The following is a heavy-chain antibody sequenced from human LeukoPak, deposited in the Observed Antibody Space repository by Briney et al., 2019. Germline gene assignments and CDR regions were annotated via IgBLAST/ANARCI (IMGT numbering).Heavy chain of an antibody. CDR2: IIPILGIA. D-gene: IGHD4-17*01. CDR3: ARGGAQTYGD. V-gene: IGHV1-69*04. CDR1: GGTFSSYA. Sequence: SGKVSCKASGGTFSSYAISWGRQAPGQGLEWMGRIIPILGIANYAQKFQGGVTITADKSTSTAYMELSSLRSEDTAVYYCARGGAQTYGDWGQGTLVTVSS. J-gene: IGHJ4*02.